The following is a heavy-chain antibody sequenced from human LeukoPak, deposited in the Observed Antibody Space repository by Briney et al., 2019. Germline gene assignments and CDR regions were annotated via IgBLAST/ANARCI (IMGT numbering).Heavy chain of an antibody. CDR3: AKHFEGN. Sequence: TGGSLRLSCAASGFTVSSNYMSWVRQAPGKGLEWVSGISASGGNTDYAESVKGRFTISRDNSKNTLYLQMNSLRAEDTAVYYCAKHFEGNWGQGTLVTVSS. J-gene: IGHJ4*02. CDR1: GFTVSSNY. V-gene: IGHV3-23*01. CDR2: ISASGGNT. D-gene: IGHD3-3*02.